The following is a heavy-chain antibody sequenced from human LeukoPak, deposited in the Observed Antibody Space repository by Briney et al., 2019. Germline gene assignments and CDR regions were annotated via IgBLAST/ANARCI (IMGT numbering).Heavy chain of an antibody. Sequence: GESLQISCKGSGYSFTSYWIGWVRQMPGKGLEWMGIIYPGDSDTRYSPSFQGQVTISADKSISTAYLQWSSLKASDTAMYYCARTATDVEMATIGDAFDIWGQGTMVTVSS. CDR3: ARTATDVEMATIGDAFDI. J-gene: IGHJ3*02. V-gene: IGHV5-51*01. CDR2: IYPGDSDT. CDR1: GYSFTSYW. D-gene: IGHD5-24*01.